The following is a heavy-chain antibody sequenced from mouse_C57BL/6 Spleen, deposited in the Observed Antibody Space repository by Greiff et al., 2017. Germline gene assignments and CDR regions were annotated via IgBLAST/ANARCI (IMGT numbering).Heavy chain of an antibody. CDR1: GYTFTSYW. J-gene: IGHJ2*01. D-gene: IGHD1-1*01. CDR2: IHPNSGST. CDR3: ARADTTVVALDY. V-gene: IGHV1-64*01. Sequence: QVQLQQPGAELVKPGASVKLSCKASGYTFTSYWMHWVKQRPGQGLEWIGMIHPNSGSTNYNENFKSKATLTVDKSSRTAYMQLSSLTSEDSAVYYCARADTTVVALDYWGQGTTLTVSS.